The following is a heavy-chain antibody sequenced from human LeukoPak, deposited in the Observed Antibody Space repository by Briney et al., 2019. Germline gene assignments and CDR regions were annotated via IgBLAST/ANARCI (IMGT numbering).Heavy chain of an antibody. CDR2: IYPGDSDT. J-gene: IGHJ6*03. Sequence: GESLKISCKGSGYSFTSYWIGWVRQMPGKGLEWMGIIYPGDSDTRYSPSFQGQVTISADESISTAYLQWSSLKASDTAMYYYARLGDGYNSYYYYYYMDVWGKGTTVTVSS. D-gene: IGHD5-24*01. CDR3: ARLGDGYNSYYYYYYMDV. V-gene: IGHV5-51*01. CDR1: GYSFTSYW.